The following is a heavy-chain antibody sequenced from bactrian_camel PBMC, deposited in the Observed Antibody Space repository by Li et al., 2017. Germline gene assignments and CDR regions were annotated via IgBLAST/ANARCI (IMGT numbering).Heavy chain of an antibody. D-gene: IGHD2*01. CDR1: GSLYSGAC. J-gene: IGHJ6*01. CDR3: AARGPYCYTKLSVRDFTY. CDR2: IDKDGMA. Sequence: HVQLVESGGGSVQAGGSLRLSCVAYGSLYSGACVGWLRQAPGKEREGVAAIDKDGMASYIDSVKGRFTVSRDNGNNTVNLMMNSLKPEDTAMYYCAARGPYCYTKLSVRDFTYWGQGTQVTVS. V-gene: IGHV3S53*01.